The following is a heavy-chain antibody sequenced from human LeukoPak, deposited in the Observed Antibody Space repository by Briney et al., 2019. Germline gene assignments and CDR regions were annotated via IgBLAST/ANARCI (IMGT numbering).Heavy chain of an antibody. CDR1: GGSISSGGHY. Sequence: ASETLSLTCNVSGGSISSGGHYWSWIRQPAGKGLEWIGRIYTSGSTNYNPSLKSRVTISLDTSKNQFSLKLSSVTAADTALYYCARGMGGARWWFDPWGHGTLVTVSS. D-gene: IGHD1-26*01. J-gene: IGHJ5*02. V-gene: IGHV4-61*02. CDR2: IYTSGST. CDR3: ARGMGGARWWFDP.